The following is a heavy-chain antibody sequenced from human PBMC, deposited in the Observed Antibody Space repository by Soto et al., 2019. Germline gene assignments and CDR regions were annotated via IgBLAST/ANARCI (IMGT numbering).Heavy chain of an antibody. CDR2: IRSKAYGGTT. Sequence: PGGSLRLSCTASGFTFGDYAMSWFRQAPGKGLEWVGFIRSKAYGGTTEYAASVKGRFTISRDDSKSIDYLQMNSLKTEDTAVYYCTRDLVVVAATPADYYYGMDVWGQGTTVTVSS. CDR3: TRDLVVVAATPADYYYGMDV. D-gene: IGHD2-15*01. J-gene: IGHJ6*02. CDR1: GFTFGDYA. V-gene: IGHV3-49*03.